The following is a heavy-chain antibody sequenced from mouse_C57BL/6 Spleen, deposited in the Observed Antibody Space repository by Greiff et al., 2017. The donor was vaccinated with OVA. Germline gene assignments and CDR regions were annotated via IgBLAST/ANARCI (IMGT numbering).Heavy chain of an antibody. J-gene: IGHJ2*01. CDR2: IRNKANGYTT. V-gene: IGHV7-3*01. Sequence: EVQLVESGGGLVQPGGSLSLSCAASGFTFTDYYMSWVRQPPGKALAWLGFIRNKANGYTTEYSASVKGRFTISRDKSQSILYFQMNALRAEDSATYDWASDQIYYDYGYFDYWGQGTTLTVSA. D-gene: IGHD2-4*01. CDR3: ASDQIYYDYGYFDY. CDR1: GFTFTDYY.